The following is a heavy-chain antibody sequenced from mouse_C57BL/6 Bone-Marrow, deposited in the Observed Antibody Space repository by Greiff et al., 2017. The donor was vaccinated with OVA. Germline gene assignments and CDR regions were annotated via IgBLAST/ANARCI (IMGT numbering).Heavy chain of an antibody. Sequence: EVKVVESGGGLVQPGGSLKLSCAASGFTFSDYYMYWVRQTPEKRLEWVAYISNGGGSTYYPDTVKGRFTISRDNAKNTLYLQMSRLKSEDTAMYYCARRELTGTFAYWGQGTLVTVSA. D-gene: IGHD4-1*01. CDR3: ARRELTGTFAY. J-gene: IGHJ3*01. CDR1: GFTFSDYY. CDR2: ISNGGGST. V-gene: IGHV5-12*01.